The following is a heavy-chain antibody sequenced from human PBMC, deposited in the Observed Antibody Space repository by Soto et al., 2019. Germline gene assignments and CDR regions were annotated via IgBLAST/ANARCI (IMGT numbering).Heavy chain of an antibody. D-gene: IGHD2-2*01. CDR1: GFSLSTSGVG. CDR3: AHINCISTSCNQFDY. CDR2: IYWDDDK. V-gene: IGHV2-5*02. Sequence: QITLKESGPTLVKPTQTLTLTCTFSGFSLSTSGVGVGWILQPPGKSLEWLALIYWDDDKRYSPSLKSRLTITKDTSKSQVVLTMTNMDPVDTATYYCAHINCISTSCNQFDYWGQGTLVTVSS. J-gene: IGHJ4*02.